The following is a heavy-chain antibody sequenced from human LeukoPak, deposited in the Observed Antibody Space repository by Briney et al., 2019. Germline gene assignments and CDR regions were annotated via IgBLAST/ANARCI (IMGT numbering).Heavy chain of an antibody. D-gene: IGHD2-21*01. Sequence: GGSLRLSCAASGFTFRNYWMHWVRQAPGKGLVWVSRINSDGSSTTYADSVKGRFTMSRDNAKNTLYLQMNSPRAEDTAVYYCARGGFGIVVVSAIDYWGQGTLVTVSS. J-gene: IGHJ4*02. CDR3: ARGGFGIVVVSAIDY. V-gene: IGHV3-74*01. CDR2: INSDGSST. CDR1: GFTFRNYW.